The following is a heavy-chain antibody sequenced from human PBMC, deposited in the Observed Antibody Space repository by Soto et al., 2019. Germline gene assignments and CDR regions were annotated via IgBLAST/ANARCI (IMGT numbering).Heavy chain of an antibody. Sequence: QVQLVESGGGVVQPGRSLRLSCAASGFTFSSYGMHWVRQAPGKGLEWVAVISYDGSNKYYADSVKGRFTISRDNSKNTLYLQMNSLRAGDTAVYYCANEGPYEFWNGYYMGDDWFDPWGQGTLVAVSS. CDR1: GFTFSSYG. CDR2: ISYDGSNK. V-gene: IGHV3-30*18. J-gene: IGHJ5*02. D-gene: IGHD3-3*01. CDR3: ANEGPYEFWNGYYMGDDWFDP.